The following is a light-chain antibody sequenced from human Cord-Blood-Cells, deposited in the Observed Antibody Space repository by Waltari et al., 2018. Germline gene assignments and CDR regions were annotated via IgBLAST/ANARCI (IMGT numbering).Light chain of an antibody. CDR2: KDS. Sequence: SYELTQPPSVSVSPGQTARITCSGDALPKQYAYWYQQKPGQAPVLVIYKDSERPSGIPERFSGSSSGTTVTLTISGVQAEDEADYNCQSADSSGTSYVFGTGTKVTVL. J-gene: IGLJ1*01. V-gene: IGLV3-25*03. CDR3: QSADSSGTSYV. CDR1: ALPKQY.